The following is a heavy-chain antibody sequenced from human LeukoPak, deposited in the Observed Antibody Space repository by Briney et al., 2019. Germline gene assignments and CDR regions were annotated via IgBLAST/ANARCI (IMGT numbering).Heavy chain of an antibody. CDR2: INHSGST. CDR3: ARGRYGPDFDY. V-gene: IGHV4-39*07. Sequence: SETLSLTCIVSGGSISINNYYWSWIRQPPGKGLEWIGEINHSGSTNYNPSLKSRVTISVDTSKNQFSLKLSSVTAADTAVYYCARGRYGPDFDYWGQGTLVTVSS. D-gene: IGHD1-14*01. CDR1: GGSISINNYY. J-gene: IGHJ4*02.